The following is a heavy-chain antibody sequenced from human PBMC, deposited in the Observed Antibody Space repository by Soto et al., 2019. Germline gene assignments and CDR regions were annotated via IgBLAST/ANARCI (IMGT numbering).Heavy chain of an antibody. CDR1: GFTFSSYG. D-gene: IGHD3-10*01. V-gene: IGHV3-30*18. CDR3: AKDSGYYYYYYGMDV. Sequence: GGSLRLSCAASGFTFSSYGMHWVRQAPGKGLEWVAVISYDGSNKYYADSVKGRFTISRDNSKNTLYLQMNSLRAEDTAVYYCAKDSGYYYYYYGMDVWGQGTTVTVSS. CDR2: ISYDGSNK. J-gene: IGHJ6*02.